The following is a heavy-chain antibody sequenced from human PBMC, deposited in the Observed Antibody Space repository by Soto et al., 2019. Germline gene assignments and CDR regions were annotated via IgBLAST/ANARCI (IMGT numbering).Heavy chain of an antibody. CDR1: GFTFSSYG. V-gene: IGHV3-33*01. CDR2: IWYDGSNK. D-gene: IGHD3-16*01. J-gene: IGHJ5*02. Sequence: GGSLRLSCAASGFTFSSYGMHWVRQAPGKGLEWVAVIWYDGSNKYYADSVKGRFTISRDNSKNTLYLQMNSLRAEDTAVYYCARDGGVREWHVREFDPWGQGTLVTVSS. CDR3: ARDGGVREWHVREFDP.